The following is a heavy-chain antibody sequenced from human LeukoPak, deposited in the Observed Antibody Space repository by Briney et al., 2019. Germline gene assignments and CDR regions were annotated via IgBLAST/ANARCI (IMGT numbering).Heavy chain of an antibody. J-gene: IGHJ4*02. Sequence: GGSLRLSCAASGFTFNSYAMYWVRQAPGKGLEWVSGIFGSGGSAHYADSVKGRFTISRDNAKNTVYLQMDSLRVDDTAVYYCGKTTTGYSSGRYPGWPVDYWGQGTLVTVSS. CDR3: GKTTTGYSSGRYPGWPVDY. CDR1: GFTFNSYA. D-gene: IGHD6-19*01. V-gene: IGHV3-23*01. CDR2: IFGSGGSA.